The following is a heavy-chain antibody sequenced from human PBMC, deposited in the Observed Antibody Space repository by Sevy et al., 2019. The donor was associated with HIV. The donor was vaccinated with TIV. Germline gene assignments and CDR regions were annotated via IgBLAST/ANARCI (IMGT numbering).Heavy chain of an antibody. D-gene: IGHD2-15*01. Sequence: ASVKVSCKASGYTFTNYGISWVRQAPGQGLEWMGWISAYNGNTNYAQSLQGRVTMTTDTSTNTAYMELRSLRSDDTAVYFCAKDLGYCSVGNCYSDSWGQGTLVTVSS. CDR2: ISAYNGNT. CDR3: AKDLGYCSVGNCYSDS. CDR1: GYTFTNYG. V-gene: IGHV1-18*04. J-gene: IGHJ4*02.